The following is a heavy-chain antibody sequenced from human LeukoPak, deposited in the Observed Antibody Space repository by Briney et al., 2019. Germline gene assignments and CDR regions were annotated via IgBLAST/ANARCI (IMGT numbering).Heavy chain of an antibody. V-gene: IGHV4-59*01. J-gene: IGHJ5*02. Sequence: SETLSLTCTVSGGSISSYYWSWIRQPPGKGLEWIGYIHYSGSTNYNPSLKSRVTISVDTSKNQFSLKLSSVTAADTAVYYCARDTVRGVMKTDNWFDPWGRGTLVTVSS. CDR3: ARDTVRGVMKTDNWFDP. CDR1: GGSISSYY. CDR2: IHYSGST. D-gene: IGHD3-10*01.